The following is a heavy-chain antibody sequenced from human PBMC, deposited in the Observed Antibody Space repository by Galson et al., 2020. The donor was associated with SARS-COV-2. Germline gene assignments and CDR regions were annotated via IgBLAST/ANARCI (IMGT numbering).Heavy chain of an antibody. D-gene: IGHD6-13*01. CDR1: GGSISSSSYY. Sequence: SETLSLTCTVSGGSISSSSYYWGWIRQPPGKGLEWIGSIYYSGSTYYNPSLKSRVTISVDTSKNQFSLKLSSVTAADTAVYYCARLGSSWYGAFDIWGQGTMVTVSS. J-gene: IGHJ3*02. V-gene: IGHV4-39*01. CDR3: ARLGSSWYGAFDI. CDR2: IYYSGST.